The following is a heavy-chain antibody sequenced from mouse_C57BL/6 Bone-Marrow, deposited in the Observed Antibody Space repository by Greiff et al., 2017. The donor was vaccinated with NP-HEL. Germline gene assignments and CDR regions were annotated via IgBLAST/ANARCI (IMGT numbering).Heavy chain of an antibody. J-gene: IGHJ3*01. CDR1: GYTFTSYW. CDR3: ALFIYYYGSTAWFAY. Sequence: QVQLQQPGAELVRPGTSVKLSCKASGYTFTSYWMHWVKQRPGQGLEWIGVIDPSDSYTNYNQKFKGKATLTVDTSSSTAYMQLSSLTSEDSAVYYCALFIYYYGSTAWFAYWGQGTLVTVSA. D-gene: IGHD1-1*01. CDR2: IDPSDSYT. V-gene: IGHV1-59*01.